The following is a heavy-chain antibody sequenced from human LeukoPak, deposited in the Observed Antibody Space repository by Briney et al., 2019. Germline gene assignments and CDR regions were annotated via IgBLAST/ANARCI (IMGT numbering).Heavy chain of an antibody. D-gene: IGHD1-26*01. CDR2: IYYSGST. V-gene: IGHV4-30-4*02. Sequence: SETLSLTCTVSGGSISSGDYYWSWIRQPPGKGLEWIGYIYYSGSTYYNPSLKSRVTISVDTSKNQFSLKLSSVTAADTAVYYCARGVVGATSGLGLFDYWGQGTLVTVSS. CDR1: GGSISSGDYY. J-gene: IGHJ4*02. CDR3: ARGVVGATSGLGLFDY.